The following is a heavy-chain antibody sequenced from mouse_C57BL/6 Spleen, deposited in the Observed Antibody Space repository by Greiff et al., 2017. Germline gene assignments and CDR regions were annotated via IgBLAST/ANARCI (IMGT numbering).Heavy chain of an antibody. J-gene: IGHJ4*01. CDR3: ARSGDCYDECAHSMDY. Sequence: QVQLQQSGAELVRPGTSVKVSCKASGYAFPNYLIEWVKQRPGQGLEWIGVINPGSGGTNYNEKFKGKATLTADKSSSTAYLQLSSLTSDHSAVYFCARSGDCYDECAHSMDYWGQGTSVTVSS. D-gene: IGHD2-12*01. V-gene: IGHV1-54*01. CDR2: INPGSGGT. CDR1: GYAFPNYL.